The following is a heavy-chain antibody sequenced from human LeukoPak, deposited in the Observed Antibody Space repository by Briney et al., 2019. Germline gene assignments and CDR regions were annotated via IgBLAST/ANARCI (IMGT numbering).Heavy chain of an antibody. CDR3: ARAGGYYDSSGLGY. J-gene: IGHJ4*02. V-gene: IGHV1-46*01. CDR1: GNTFTSFH. Sequence: ASVKVSCKASGNTFTSFHIHWVRQAPGQGLEYMGIIKVYGDTTIYAQRFQGRITMTRDTSTSTVYMELSRLRSDDTAVYYCARAGGYYDSSGLGYWGQGTLVTVSS. CDR2: IKVYGDTT. D-gene: IGHD3-22*01.